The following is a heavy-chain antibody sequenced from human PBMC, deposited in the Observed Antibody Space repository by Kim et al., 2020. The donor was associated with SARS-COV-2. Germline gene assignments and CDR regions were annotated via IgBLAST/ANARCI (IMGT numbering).Heavy chain of an antibody. CDR2: IWYDGSNK. J-gene: IGHJ6*02. CDR1: GFTFSSYG. CDR3: ARGAGGYYYYYGMDV. D-gene: IGHD3-16*01. Sequence: GGSLRLSCAASGFTFSSYGMHWVRQAPGKGLEWVAVIWYDGSNKYYADSVKGRFTISRDNSKNTLYLQMNSLRAEDTAVYYCARGAGGYYYYYGMDVWGQGTTVTVSS. V-gene: IGHV3-33*01.